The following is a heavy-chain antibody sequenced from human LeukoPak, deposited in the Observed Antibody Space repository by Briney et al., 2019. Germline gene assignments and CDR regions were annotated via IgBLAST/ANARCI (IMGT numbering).Heavy chain of an antibody. CDR3: ARARYSYVYWQFDY. D-gene: IGHD5-18*01. CDR1: GYTFTSYG. Sequence: EASVKVSCKASGYTFTSYGISWVRQAPGEGPEWMGWISAYNGNTNYAQKLQGRVTMTTDTSTSTAYMELRSLRSDDTAVYYCARARYSYVYWQFDYWGQGTLVTVSS. CDR2: ISAYNGNT. J-gene: IGHJ4*02. V-gene: IGHV1-18*01.